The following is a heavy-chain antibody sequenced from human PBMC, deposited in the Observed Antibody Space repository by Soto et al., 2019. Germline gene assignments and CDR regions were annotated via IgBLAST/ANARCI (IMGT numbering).Heavy chain of an antibody. CDR1: GYTFTSYY. CDR3: EREDPSGGSHDY. D-gene: IGHD2-15*01. CDR2: INPSGGST. Sequence: ASVKVSCKASGYTFTSYYMHWVRQAPGQGLEWMGIINPSGGSTSYAQKFQGRVTMTRDTSTSTVYMELSSLRSEDTAVYYCEREDPSGGSHDYWGQGTLVTVSS. J-gene: IGHJ4*02. V-gene: IGHV1-46*01.